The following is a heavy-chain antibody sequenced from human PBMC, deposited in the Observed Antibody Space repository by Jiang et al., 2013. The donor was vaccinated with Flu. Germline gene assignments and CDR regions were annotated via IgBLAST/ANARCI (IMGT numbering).Heavy chain of an antibody. Sequence: KPTQTLTLTCTFSGLALTTTGVSVGWIRQPPGEALEWLALIYWDDDKRYRPSLKSRLTITKDTSRNQVVLTLTNLDPADTATYYCAHRDQNIYSGYDYWGQGTLVTVSS. D-gene: IGHD5-12*01. CDR1: GLALTTTGVS. CDR3: AHRDQNIYSGYDY. V-gene: IGHV2-5*02. CDR2: IYWDDDK. J-gene: IGHJ4*02.